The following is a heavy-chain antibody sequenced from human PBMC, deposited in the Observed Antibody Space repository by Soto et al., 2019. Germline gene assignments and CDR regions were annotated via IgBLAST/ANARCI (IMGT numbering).Heavy chain of an antibody. D-gene: IGHD2-2*02. CDR2: ISSSGNGGNT. CDR1: GFTLSSYA. CDR3: XXXEYYTDV. V-gene: IGHV3-23*01. Sequence: EVQMLESGGGLVQPGGSLRLSCAASGFTLSSYAMNWVRQAPGKGLEWVSAISSSGNGGNTYYADSVKGRFTISRDNSXXXXXXXXXXXXXXXXXXXXXXXXEYYTDVWGKGTTVTVSA. J-gene: IGHJ6*04.